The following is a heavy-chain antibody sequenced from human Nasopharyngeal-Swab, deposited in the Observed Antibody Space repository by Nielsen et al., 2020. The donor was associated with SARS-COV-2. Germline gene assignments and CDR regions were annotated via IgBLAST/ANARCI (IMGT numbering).Heavy chain of an antibody. CDR3: ARDTTYDFWSGYSKSFDY. V-gene: IGHV3-48*01. CDR1: GFTFSSYS. CDR2: ISSSSSTI. D-gene: IGHD3-3*01. Sequence: GESLKISCAASGFTFSSYSRNWVGKAQGKGLEWVSYISSSSSTIYYADSVKGRFTISRDNAKNSLYLQMNSLRAEDTAVYYCARDTTYDFWSGYSKSFDYWGQGTLVTVSS. J-gene: IGHJ4*02.